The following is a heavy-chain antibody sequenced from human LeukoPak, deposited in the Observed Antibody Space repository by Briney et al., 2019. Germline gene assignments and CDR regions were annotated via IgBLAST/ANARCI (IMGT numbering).Heavy chain of an antibody. CDR1: GDSISSGDYY. CDR3: ARASSTEYYFDY. Sequence: SETLSLTCIVSGDSISSGDYYWSWIRQPPGKGLEWIGYIYYSGSTNYNPSLKSRVTISVDTSKNQFSLKLSSVTAADTAVYYCARASSTEYYFDYWGQGTLVTVSS. J-gene: IGHJ4*02. CDR2: IYYSGST. D-gene: IGHD3-10*01. V-gene: IGHV4-61*08.